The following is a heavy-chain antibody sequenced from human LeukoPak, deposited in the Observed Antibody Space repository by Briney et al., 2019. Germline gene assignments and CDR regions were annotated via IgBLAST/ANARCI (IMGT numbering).Heavy chain of an antibody. CDR1: GDSVSSNSAA. Sequence: SQTLSLTCAISGDSVSSNSAAWDWIRQSPSRGLEWLGRTYYRSKWYNDYAVSVKSRITINPDTSKNQFSLQLNSVTPEDTAVYYCARDQREGSGWYEYCYYYGMDVWGKGTTVTVSS. J-gene: IGHJ6*04. CDR2: TYYRSKWYN. CDR3: ARDQREGSGWYEYCYYYGMDV. D-gene: IGHD6-19*01. V-gene: IGHV6-1*01.